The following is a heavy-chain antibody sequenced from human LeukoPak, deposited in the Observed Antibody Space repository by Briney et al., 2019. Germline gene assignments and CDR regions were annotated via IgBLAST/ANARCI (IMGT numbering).Heavy chain of an antibody. CDR2: IYYSGST. V-gene: IGHV4-59*01. J-gene: IGHJ4*02. Sequence: SETLSLTCTVSGGSISSYYWSWIRQPPGKGLEWIGYIYYSGSTNYNPSLKSRVTISVDTSKNQFSLKLNSVTAADTAVYHCARAMWGYDSSGYYPYWGQGTLVTVSS. CDR1: GGSISSYY. CDR3: ARAMWGYDSSGYYPY. D-gene: IGHD3-22*01.